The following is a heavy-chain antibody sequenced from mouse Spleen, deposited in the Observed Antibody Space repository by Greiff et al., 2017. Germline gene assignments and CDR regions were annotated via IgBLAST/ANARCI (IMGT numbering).Heavy chain of an antibody. CDR2: INPYNGDT. V-gene: IGHV1-20*01. CDR3: ARKEKLRDAMDY. D-gene: IGHD1-3*01. CDR1: GYSFTGYF. J-gene: IGHJ4*01. Sequence: EVQLVESGPELVKPGDSVKISCKASGYSFTGYFMNWVMQSHGKSLEWIGRINPYNGDTFYNQKFKGKATLTVDKSSSTAHMELRSLTSEDSAVYYCARKEKLRDAMDYWGQGTSVTVSS.